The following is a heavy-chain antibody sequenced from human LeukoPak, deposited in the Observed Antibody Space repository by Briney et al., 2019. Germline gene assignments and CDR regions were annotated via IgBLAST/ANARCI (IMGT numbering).Heavy chain of an antibody. CDR1: GFTFSSYA. CDR3: ARDPLRYLRVGHYDY. J-gene: IGHJ4*02. V-gene: IGHV3-21*01. CDR2: IDYDSSHI. Sequence: GGSLRLSCAASGFTFSSYAMSWVRQVPGKGLEWVSSIDYDSSHICYAASVRGRFTISRDNARNSVYLQMNSLRVEDTAVYYCARDPLRYLRVGHYDYWGQGTLVAVSS. D-gene: IGHD3-9*01.